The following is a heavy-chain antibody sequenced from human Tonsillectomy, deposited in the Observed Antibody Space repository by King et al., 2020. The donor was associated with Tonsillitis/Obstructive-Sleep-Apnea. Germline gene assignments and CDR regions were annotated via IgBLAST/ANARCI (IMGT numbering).Heavy chain of an antibody. CDR2: IHPSDSYT. Sequence: DVQLVESGAEVKKPGESLRISCKGSGYTFTTYWISWVRQMPGKGLEWLGRIHPSDSYTNYNPSFQGHVTISADKSISTAYLQWSSLKASATAIYYCTRRLAGKNSPTPFDYWGQGTLVTVSS. J-gene: IGHJ4*02. CDR1: GYTFTTYW. V-gene: IGHV5-10-1*01. CDR3: TRRLAGKNSPTPFDY. D-gene: IGHD6-19*01.